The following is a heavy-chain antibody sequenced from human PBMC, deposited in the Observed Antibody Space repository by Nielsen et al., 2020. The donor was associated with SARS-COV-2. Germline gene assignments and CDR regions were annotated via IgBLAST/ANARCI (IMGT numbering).Heavy chain of an antibody. D-gene: IGHD6-13*01. V-gene: IGHV4-31*03. CDR2: IYYSGST. CDR1: GGSISSGGYY. CDR3: ARGYSSSSDAFDI. Sequence: SETLSLTCTVSGGSISSGGYYWSWIRQHPGKGLEWIGYIYYSGSTYYNPPLKSRVTISVDTSKNQFSLKLSPVTAADTAVYYCARGYSSSSDAFDIWGQGTMVTVSS. J-gene: IGHJ3*02.